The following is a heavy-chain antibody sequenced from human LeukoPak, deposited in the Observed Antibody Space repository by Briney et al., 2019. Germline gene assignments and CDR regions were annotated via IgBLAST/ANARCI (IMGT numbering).Heavy chain of an antibody. Sequence: PVGSLKLSCAGSRFNFSDFWMSWVRQAPGKGLEWVANIKNDGSEQYYVDPVKGRFTISRDNAKSSLFLQMHSLRAEDTAVYYCRVGHYSDYWGQGTLVTVSS. CDR3: RVGHYSDY. CDR1: RFNFSDFW. V-gene: IGHV3-7*01. D-gene: IGHD2-15*01. J-gene: IGHJ4*02. CDR2: IKNDGSEQ.